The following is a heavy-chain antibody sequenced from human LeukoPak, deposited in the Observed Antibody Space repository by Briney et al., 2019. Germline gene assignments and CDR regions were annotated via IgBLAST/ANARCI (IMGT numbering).Heavy chain of an antibody. J-gene: IGHJ4*02. D-gene: IGHD6-6*01. Sequence: GGSLRLSCAASGFGFSRYWMHWVRQAPGKGLVWVSRVSADGTTTTYADSVQGRFTVFRDNAKNSLFLQKNALRPEDTAVYFCARECDPSRCASSSPDYWGQGTLVTVSS. CDR1: GFGFSRYW. CDR2: VSADGTTT. CDR3: ARECDPSRCASSSPDY. V-gene: IGHV3-74*01.